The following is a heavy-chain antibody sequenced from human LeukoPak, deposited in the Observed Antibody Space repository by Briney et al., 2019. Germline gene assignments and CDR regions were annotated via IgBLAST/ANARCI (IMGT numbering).Heavy chain of an antibody. Sequence: SETLSLTCTVSGGSISSYYWSWIRQPPGKGLEWIGYIYYSGSTNYNPSLKSRVTISVDTSKNQFSLKLSSVTAADTAVYYCARGISIAARPLILWGQGTPVTVSS. CDR2: IYYSGST. CDR1: GGSISSYY. J-gene: IGHJ4*02. CDR3: ARGISIAARPLIL. V-gene: IGHV4-59*01. D-gene: IGHD6-6*01.